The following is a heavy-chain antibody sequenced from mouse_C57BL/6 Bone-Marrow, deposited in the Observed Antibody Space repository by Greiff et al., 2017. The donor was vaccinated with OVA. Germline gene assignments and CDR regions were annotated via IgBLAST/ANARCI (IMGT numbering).Heavy chain of an antibody. CDR2: SRNKANDYTT. J-gene: IGHJ2*01. CDR1: GFTFSDFY. V-gene: IGHV7-1*01. Sequence: EVNLVESGGGLVQSGRSLRLSCATSGFTFSDFYMEWVRQAPGKGLEWIAASRNKANDYTTEYSASVKGRFIVSRDTSQSILYLQMNALRAEDTAIYYCARDAGYYHYFDYWGQGTTLTVSS. D-gene: IGHD2-3*01. CDR3: ARDAGYYHYFDY.